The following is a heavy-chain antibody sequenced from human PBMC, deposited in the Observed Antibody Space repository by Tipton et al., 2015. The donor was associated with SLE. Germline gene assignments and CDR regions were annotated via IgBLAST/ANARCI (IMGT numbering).Heavy chain of an antibody. V-gene: IGHV3-11*05. CDR1: GFTFSDYY. CDR3: AKGIAEWGDDAFDI. CDR2: ISGSGSYT. D-gene: IGHD6-13*01. J-gene: IGHJ3*02. Sequence: GSLRLSCAASGFTFSDYYMSWIRQAPGKGLEWVSYISGSGSYTNYADSVKGRFTISRDNSKNTLYLQMNSLRAEDTAVYYCAKGIAEWGDDAFDIWGQGTMVTVSS.